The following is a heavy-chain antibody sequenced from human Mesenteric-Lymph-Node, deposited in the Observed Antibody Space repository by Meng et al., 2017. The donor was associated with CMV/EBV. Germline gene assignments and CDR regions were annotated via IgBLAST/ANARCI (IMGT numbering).Heavy chain of an antibody. Sequence: ETLSLTCAASGFTVSSNYMSWVRQAPGKGLEWVSVIYSGGSTYYADSVKGRFTISRDNSKNTLYLQMNSLRAEDTAVYYCARTVGATPFDYWGQGTLVTVSS. D-gene: IGHD1-26*01. J-gene: IGHJ4*02. CDR2: IYSGGST. CDR3: ARTVGATPFDY. CDR1: GFTVSSNY. V-gene: IGHV3-53*01.